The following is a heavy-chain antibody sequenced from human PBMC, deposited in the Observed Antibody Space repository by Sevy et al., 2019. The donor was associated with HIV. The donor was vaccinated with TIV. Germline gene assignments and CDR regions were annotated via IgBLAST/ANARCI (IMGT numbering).Heavy chain of an antibody. V-gene: IGHV3-23*01. CDR2: ISGSGGST. J-gene: IGHJ4*02. CDR1: GFTFSSYA. Sequence: GGSLRLSCAASGFTFSSYAMSWVRQAPGKGLEWVSVISGSGGSTYYADSVKGRFTISRDNSKNTLYLQMNSLRAEDTAVYYCAKSDILTGYCPFGYWGQGTLVTVSS. D-gene: IGHD3-9*01. CDR3: AKSDILTGYCPFGY.